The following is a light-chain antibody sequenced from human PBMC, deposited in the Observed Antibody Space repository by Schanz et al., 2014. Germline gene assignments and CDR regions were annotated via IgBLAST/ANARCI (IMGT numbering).Light chain of an antibody. CDR2: DAS. J-gene: IGKJ2*01. CDR3: QLYNSFFGST. CDR1: ESISRW. V-gene: IGKV1-5*01. Sequence: DIQMTQSPSSVSASVGDRVTITCRTSESISRWLAWYQQKPGKAPTLLIYDASRLESGVPSRFSGSGSATEFTLTISNLQPDDFATYYCQLYNSFFGSTFGQGTKLEIK.